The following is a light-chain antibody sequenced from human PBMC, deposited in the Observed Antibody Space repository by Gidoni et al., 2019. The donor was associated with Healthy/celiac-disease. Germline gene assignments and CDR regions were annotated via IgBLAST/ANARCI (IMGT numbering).Light chain of an antibody. CDR1: QSISSSQ. CDR2: GSS. V-gene: IGKV3-20*01. CDR3: QHFGN. J-gene: IGKJ4*01. Sequence: EIVLTQSPGTLSLSPGQSATLSCRASQSISSSQLAWYQQKPGQAPRPLMSGSSSRATGIPDRFSGSGSGTDFTLTLSRLEPEDFAVYYCQHFGNFGGGTKVE.